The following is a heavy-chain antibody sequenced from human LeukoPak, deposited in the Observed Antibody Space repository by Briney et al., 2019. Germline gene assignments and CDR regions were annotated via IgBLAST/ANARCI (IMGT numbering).Heavy chain of an antibody. D-gene: IGHD6-19*01. CDR1: GGIFSNYA. Sequence: ASVKVSCKASGGIFSNYAISWVRQAPGQGLEWMGGIIPTFGTANYAQKFQGRVTITTDESTSTAYMELSSLRSEDTAVYYCARPSRTGYSSGRFDYWGQGTLVTVSS. CDR2: IIPTFGTA. CDR3: ARPSRTGYSSGRFDY. J-gene: IGHJ4*02. V-gene: IGHV1-69*05.